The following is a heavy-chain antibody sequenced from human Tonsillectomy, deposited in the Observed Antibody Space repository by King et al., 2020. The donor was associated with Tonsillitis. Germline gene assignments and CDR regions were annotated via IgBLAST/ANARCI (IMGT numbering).Heavy chain of an antibody. D-gene: IGHD3-3*01. V-gene: IGHV3-48*01. Sequence: VQLVESGGGLVQPGGSLRLSCAASGFTFSSYSMNWVRQAPGKGLEWISSITSTTNSIYYADSVRGRFTISRDNAKNSLYLQMNSLRAEETAVFFWWGGEQYFDFWSGYNYFDAWGQGTLVTVSS. J-gene: IGHJ4*02. CDR2: ITSTTNSI. CDR3: WGGEQYFDFWSGYNYFDA. CDR1: GFTFSSYS.